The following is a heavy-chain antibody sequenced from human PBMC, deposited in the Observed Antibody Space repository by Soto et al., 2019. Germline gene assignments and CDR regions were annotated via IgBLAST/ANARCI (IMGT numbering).Heavy chain of an antibody. Sequence: EEQLVESGGGLVKPGGSLRLSCVASGFSLSSYTMSWVRQAPGKGLEGVSSIGISIGYIYYAESVTGRFTISRDNAQNSLFLEMNSLRAEDTALYFCGRNVLAVTEDAVDVWGQGTMVTVSS. CDR1: GFSLSSYT. CDR3: GRNVLAVTEDAVDV. CDR2: IGISIGYI. D-gene: IGHD4-4*01. J-gene: IGHJ3*01. V-gene: IGHV3-21*01.